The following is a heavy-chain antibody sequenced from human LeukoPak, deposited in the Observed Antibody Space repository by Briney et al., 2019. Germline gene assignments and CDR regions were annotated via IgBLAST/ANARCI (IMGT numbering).Heavy chain of an antibody. CDR2: ISYDGSNK. Sequence: GGSLRLSCAASGFTFSSYAMSWVRQAPGKGLEWVAVISYDGSNKYYADSVKGRFTISRDNSKNTLYLQMNSLRAEDTAVYYCAREGEGWFGELWYWGQGTLVTVSS. CDR1: GFTFSSYA. J-gene: IGHJ4*02. D-gene: IGHD3-10*01. CDR3: AREGEGWFGELWY. V-gene: IGHV3-30-3*01.